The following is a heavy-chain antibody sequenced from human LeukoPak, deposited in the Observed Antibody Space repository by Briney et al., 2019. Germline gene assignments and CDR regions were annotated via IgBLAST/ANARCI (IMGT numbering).Heavy chain of an antibody. Sequence: GGSLRLSCAASGFTFSSYGMHWVRQAPGKGLEWVAVISYDGSNKYYADSVKGRFTISRDNSKNTLYLQMNSLRSEDTAVYYCARNKQRLSPSWFDPWGQGTLVTVSS. V-gene: IGHV3-30*03. CDR3: ARNKQRLSPSWFDP. CDR1: GFTFSSYG. D-gene: IGHD6-25*01. CDR2: ISYDGSNK. J-gene: IGHJ5*02.